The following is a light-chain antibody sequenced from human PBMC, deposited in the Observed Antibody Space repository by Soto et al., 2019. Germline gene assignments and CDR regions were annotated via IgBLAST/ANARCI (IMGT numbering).Light chain of an antibody. CDR3: QVWDSNNDHYV. CDR2: DDR. Sequence: SYELTQPPSVSVAPGQTARITCGGDNIGSKRVHWYQQRPGQAPVLVVYDDRDRPSGIPERFSGSNSGNTATLTISRVKAGDEAEYYCQVWDSNNDHYVFGTGTKVTVL. J-gene: IGLJ1*01. CDR1: NIGSKR. V-gene: IGLV3-21*02.